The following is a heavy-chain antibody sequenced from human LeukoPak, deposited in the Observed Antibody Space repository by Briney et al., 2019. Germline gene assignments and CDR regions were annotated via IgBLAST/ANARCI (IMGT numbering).Heavy chain of an antibody. J-gene: IGHJ4*02. CDR2: ISGIGTGT. Sequence: GGSLRLSCAASGFTLSSSAMSWVRQAPGKGLYWVSAISGIGTGTYYTDSVKGRFTIYRDNSKNTLYLQMNSLRAEDTAVYYCAKEGGTGTRFDYWGQGTLVTVSS. CDR1: GFTLSSSA. CDR3: AKEGGTGTRFDY. V-gene: IGHV3-23*01. D-gene: IGHD1-7*01.